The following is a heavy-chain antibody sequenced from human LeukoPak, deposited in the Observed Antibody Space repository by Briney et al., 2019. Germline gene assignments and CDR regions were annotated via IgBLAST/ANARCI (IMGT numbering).Heavy chain of an antibody. CDR1: GFTVSSNY. J-gene: IGHJ4*02. CDR2: IYSGGST. V-gene: IGHV3-53*01. CDR3: ARGAYGWFGELTTYDY. D-gene: IGHD3-10*01. Sequence: GGSLRLSCAASGFTVSSNYMSWVRQAPGKGLEWVSVIYSGGSTYYADSVKGRFTISRDNSKNMLYLQMNSLRAEDTAVYYCARGAYGWFGELTTYDYWGQGTLVTVSS.